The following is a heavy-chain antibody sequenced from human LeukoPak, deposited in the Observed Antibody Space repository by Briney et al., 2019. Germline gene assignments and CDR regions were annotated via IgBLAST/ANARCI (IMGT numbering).Heavy chain of an antibody. CDR1: GGSISSYY. CDR3: ARDREGYSYGTSYNWFDP. V-gene: IGHV4-59*12. J-gene: IGHJ5*02. D-gene: IGHD5-18*01. CDR2: IYYSGST. Sequence: PSETLSLTCTVSGGSISSYYWSWIRRPPGKGLEWIGYIYYSGSTNYNPSLKSRVTISVDTSKNQFSLKLSSVTAADTAVYYCARDREGYSYGTSYNWFDPWGQGTLVTVSS.